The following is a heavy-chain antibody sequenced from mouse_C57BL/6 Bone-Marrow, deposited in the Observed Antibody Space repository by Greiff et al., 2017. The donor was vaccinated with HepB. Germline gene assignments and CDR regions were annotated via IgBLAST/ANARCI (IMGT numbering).Heavy chain of an antibody. CDR2: IYPRSGNT. CDR3: ARLVLRYLYAMDY. J-gene: IGHJ4*01. CDR1: GYTFTSYG. Sequence: QVQLQQSGAELARPGASVKLSCKASGYTFTSYGISWVKQRTGQGLEWIGEIYPRSGNTYYNEKFKGKATLTADKSSSTAYMKLRSLTSEDSAVYFCARLVLRYLYAMDYWGQGTSVTVSS. D-gene: IGHD1-1*01. V-gene: IGHV1-81*01.